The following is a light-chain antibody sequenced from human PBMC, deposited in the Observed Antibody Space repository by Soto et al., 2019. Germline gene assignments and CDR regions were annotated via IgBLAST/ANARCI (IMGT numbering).Light chain of an antibody. CDR2: SND. CDR1: SSNIGSNT. J-gene: IGLJ2*01. CDR3: AAWDDSLNGPV. Sequence: QSVLTQPPSASGTPGQRVTISCSGRSSNIGSNTVNWYRQLPGTAPKLLIYSNDQRPSGVPDRFSGSKSGTSASLAISGLQSEDEAYYYCAAWDDSLNGPVFGGGTKVTVL. V-gene: IGLV1-44*01.